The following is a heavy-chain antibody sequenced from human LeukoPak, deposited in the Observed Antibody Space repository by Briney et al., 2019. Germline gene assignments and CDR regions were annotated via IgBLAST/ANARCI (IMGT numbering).Heavy chain of an antibody. V-gene: IGHV3-20*01. D-gene: IGHD3-22*01. CDR1: GFTFDDYG. J-gene: IGHJ3*01. CDR3: ARADYDSSDYSEAFDV. Sequence: RPGGSLRLSCAASGFTFDDYGMSWVRQAPGKGLEWVSGINWNGGSTGYADSLKGRFTISRDNAKKSLYLQMNSLRAEDTALYHCARADYDSSDYSEAFDVWGQGTMVTVSS. CDR2: INWNGGST.